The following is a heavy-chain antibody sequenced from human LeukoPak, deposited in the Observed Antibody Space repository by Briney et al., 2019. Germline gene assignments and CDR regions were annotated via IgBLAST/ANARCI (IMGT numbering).Heavy chain of an antibody. J-gene: IGHJ5*02. CDR3: AREGLNMVRGVIPKEAWGWFDP. CDR1: GGSSSGYY. CDR2: INHSRST. Sequence: SETLSLTCVLYGGSSSGYYWSWIRQPPGKGLEWIGEINHSRSTNYNPSLKSRVTISVDTSKNQFSLKLSSVTAADTAVYYCAREGLNMVRGVIPKEAWGWFDPWGQGTLVTVSS. D-gene: IGHD3-10*01. V-gene: IGHV4-34*01.